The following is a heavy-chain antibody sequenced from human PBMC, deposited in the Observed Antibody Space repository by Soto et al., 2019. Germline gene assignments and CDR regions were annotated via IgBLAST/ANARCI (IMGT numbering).Heavy chain of an antibody. CDR3: AKLNSWKDAFDI. Sequence: SQTLSLACAISGDSHSSNSAARHWIRQSPSRRLERLGTIYYRSKCYNDYALSVRSRMTIKPDTSKNQSPLQLTSVTPEDTATYYCAKLNSWKDAFDIWGQGTMVTVSS. CDR1: GDSHSSNSAA. J-gene: IGHJ3*02. D-gene: IGHD1-1*01. CDR2: IYYRSKCYN. V-gene: IGHV6-1*01.